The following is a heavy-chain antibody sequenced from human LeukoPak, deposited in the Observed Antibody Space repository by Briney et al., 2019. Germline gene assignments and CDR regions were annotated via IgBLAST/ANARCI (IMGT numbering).Heavy chain of an antibody. CDR1: GGSFSGYY. J-gene: IGHJ4*02. CDR2: INHSGST. Sequence: SETLSLTCAVYGGSFSGYYWSWNRQPPGKGLEWIGEINHSGSTNYNPSLKSRVTISVDTSKNQFSLKLSSVTAADTAVYYCARDPRESSGWTFDYWGQGTLATVSS. V-gene: IGHV4-34*01. CDR3: ARDPRESSGWTFDY. D-gene: IGHD6-19*01.